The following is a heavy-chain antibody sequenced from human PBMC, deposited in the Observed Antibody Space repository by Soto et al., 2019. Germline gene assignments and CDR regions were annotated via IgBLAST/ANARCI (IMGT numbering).Heavy chain of an antibody. J-gene: IGHJ4*02. V-gene: IGHV5-51*01. D-gene: IGHD1-1*01. CDR1: GYSFSTYW. Sequence: EVQLVQSKAEVKKPGESLKISCQGSGYSFSTYWIAWERQMPGRGLEWMGIIYPGDSDTRYSPSFQGQVTISADKSISTAYRQWSSLKASDTAMYYCARPGGARVLLPFDYWGQGTLVTVSS. CDR2: IYPGDSDT. CDR3: ARPGGARVLLPFDY.